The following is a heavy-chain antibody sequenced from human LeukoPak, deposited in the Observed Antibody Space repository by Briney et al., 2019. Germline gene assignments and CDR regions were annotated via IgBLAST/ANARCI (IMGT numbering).Heavy chain of an antibody. CDR2: ISGDGVST. Sequence: GSLRLSFVASGXPIADFAMHWVRQAPGKGLEWVSLISGDGVSTFYADSVKGRFRISRDNSKNSLYLEMNSLRTEDAAMYYCAKESGKFDYWGQGTLVAVSS. CDR1: GXPIADFA. J-gene: IGHJ4*02. V-gene: IGHV3-43*02. CDR3: AKESGKFDY.